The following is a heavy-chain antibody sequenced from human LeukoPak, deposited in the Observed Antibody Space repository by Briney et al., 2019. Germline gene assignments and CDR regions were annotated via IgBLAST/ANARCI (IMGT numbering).Heavy chain of an antibody. CDR2: ISAYNGNT. V-gene: IGHV1-18*01. D-gene: IGHD6-19*01. CDR1: GYAFTTYG. Sequence: GASVKVSCKASGYAFTTYGVSWVRQAPGQGLEWMGWISAYNGNTNYAQKFQGRVTMTTDTSTTTAYLGVRSLRSDDTAVYYCARTSESGWREFDCWGQGTLVTVSS. CDR3: ARTSESGWREFDC. J-gene: IGHJ4*02.